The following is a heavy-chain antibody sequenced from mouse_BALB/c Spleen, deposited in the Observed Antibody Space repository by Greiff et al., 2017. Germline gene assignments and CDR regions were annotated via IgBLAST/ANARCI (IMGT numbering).Heavy chain of an antibody. D-gene: IGHD2-14*01. Sequence: EVQLQQSGAELVRSGASVKLSCTASGFNIKDYYMHWVKQRPEQGLEWIGWIDPENGDTEYAAKFQGKATMTADTSSNTAYLQLSSLTSEDTAVYYCNAGEVQRAMDYWGQGTSVTVSS. V-gene: IGHV14-4*02. J-gene: IGHJ4*01. CDR3: NAGEVQRAMDY. CDR1: GFNIKDYY. CDR2: IDPENGDT.